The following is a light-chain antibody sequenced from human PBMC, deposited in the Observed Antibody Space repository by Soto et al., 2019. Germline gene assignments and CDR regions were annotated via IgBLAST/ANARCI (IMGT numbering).Light chain of an antibody. CDR2: DND. V-gene: IGLV1-51*01. Sequence: QSVLTQPPSVSAAPGQTVTISCSGGGSNIGSNSVSWYQQXPGTAPKLLLYDNDKRPSGIPDRFSGSKSGTSATLGITGLQTADEADYYCGTWESYLSVGVFGGGTKLTVL. CDR1: GSNIGSNS. J-gene: IGLJ2*01. CDR3: GTWESYLSVGV.